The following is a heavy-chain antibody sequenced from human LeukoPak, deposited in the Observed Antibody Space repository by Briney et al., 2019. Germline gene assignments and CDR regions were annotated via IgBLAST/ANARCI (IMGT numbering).Heavy chain of an antibody. D-gene: IGHD5-24*01. CDR2: IKEDGSEA. V-gene: IGHV3-7*01. J-gene: IGHJ4*02. CDR1: GFTFKKYW. Sequence: GGSLRLSCAASGFTFKKYWMNWVRQVPGKGLECLANIKEDGSEAYYADSVKGRFTISRDNPKNLLFLQINSLRVEDTAVYYCARETPRRGETRDGYRWGQGTLVTVSS. CDR3: ARETPRRGETRDGYR.